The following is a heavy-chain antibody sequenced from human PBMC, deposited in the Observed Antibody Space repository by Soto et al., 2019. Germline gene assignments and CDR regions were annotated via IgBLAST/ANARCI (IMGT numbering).Heavy chain of an antibody. D-gene: IGHD5-12*01. J-gene: IGHJ4*02. CDR3: AGPVGGYVEDFDY. V-gene: IGHV4-34*01. CDR2: INHSGST. Sequence: SETMSLSCAVYGGSFSGYYWSWIRQPPGKGLEWIGEINHSGSTNYNPSLKSRVTISVDTSKNQFSLKLISLTAADTAVYYCAGPVGGYVEDFDYWGQGTLVTVSS. CDR1: GGSFSGYY.